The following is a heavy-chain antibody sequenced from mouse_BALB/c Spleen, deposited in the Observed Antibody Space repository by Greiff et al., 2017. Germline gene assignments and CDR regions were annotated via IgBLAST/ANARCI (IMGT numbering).Heavy chain of an antibody. CDR2: IWAGGST. CDR1: GFSLTSYG. CDR3: ARIYYDYHYAMDY. Sequence: QVQLKQSGPGLVAPSQSLSITCTVSGFSLTSYGVHWVRQPPGKGLEWLGVIWAGGSTNYNSALMSRLSISKDNSKSQVFIKMNSLQTDDTAMYYCARIYYDYHYAMDYWGQGTSVTVSS. J-gene: IGHJ4*01. V-gene: IGHV2-9*02. D-gene: IGHD2-4*01.